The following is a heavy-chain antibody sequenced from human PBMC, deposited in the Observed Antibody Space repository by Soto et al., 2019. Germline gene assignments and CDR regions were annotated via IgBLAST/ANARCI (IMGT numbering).Heavy chain of an antibody. CDR1: GFTFSSYA. CDR2: ISGSGGST. Sequence: GGSLRLSCAASGFTFSSYAMSWVRQAPGKGLEWVSAISGSGGSTYYADSGKGRFTISRDNSKNTLYLQMNSLRAEDTAVYYCAVSASYYYGMDVWGQGTTVTVSS. CDR3: AVSASYYYGMDV. J-gene: IGHJ6*02. V-gene: IGHV3-23*01.